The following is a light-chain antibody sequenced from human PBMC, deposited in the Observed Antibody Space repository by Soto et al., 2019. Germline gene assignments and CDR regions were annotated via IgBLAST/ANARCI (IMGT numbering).Light chain of an antibody. Sequence: EIIVTQSPATLSVSPGERATLSCRASQSIGSNLAWYQHKPGQAPRLLIYGASTRATDIPARFSGSGSGTDFTLTIRSLPSEDFAVYYCQQYNNWSPPITFGQGTRLEIK. CDR2: GAS. CDR1: QSIGSN. V-gene: IGKV3-15*01. CDR3: QQYNNWSPPIT. J-gene: IGKJ5*01.